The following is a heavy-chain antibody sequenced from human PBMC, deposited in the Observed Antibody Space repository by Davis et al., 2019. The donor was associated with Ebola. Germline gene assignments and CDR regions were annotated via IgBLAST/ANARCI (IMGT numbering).Heavy chain of an antibody. CDR2: IDWDGDK. Sequence: SGPTLVKPTQTLTLTCTFSGFSLITYGISVTWIRQTPGKALEWLAFIDWDGDKYYSPSLKTRLTLSKDPSKNLVVLTMTNMDPVDTATYYCARASNPYYFDYWGQGARVTVSS. V-gene: IGHV2-70*01. CDR1: GFSLITYGIS. CDR3: ARASNPYYFDY. D-gene: IGHD4-11*01. J-gene: IGHJ4*02.